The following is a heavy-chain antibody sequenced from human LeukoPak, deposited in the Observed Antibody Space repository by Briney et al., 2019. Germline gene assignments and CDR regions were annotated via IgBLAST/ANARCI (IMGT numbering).Heavy chain of an antibody. CDR3: ARDKGAAGSDY. D-gene: IGHD6-13*01. J-gene: IGHJ4*02. CDR1: GYTFTSYA. CDR2: INAGNGNT. V-gene: IGHV1-3*01. Sequence: ASVKVSCKASGYTFTSYAMHWVRQAPGQRLEWMGWINAGNGNTKYSQKFQGRVTMTRDTSTSTVYMELSSLRSEDTAVYYCARDKGAAGSDYWGQGTLVTVSS.